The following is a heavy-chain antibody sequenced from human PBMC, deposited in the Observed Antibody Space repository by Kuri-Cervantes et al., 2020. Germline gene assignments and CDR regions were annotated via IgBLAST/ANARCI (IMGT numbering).Heavy chain of an antibody. CDR2: ISSSSSYI. CDR1: GFTFSDYY. D-gene: IGHD3-3*01. CDR3: ARDGGRLRFLEWSYYYCMDV. Sequence: ETLSLTCAASGFTFSDYYMNWVRQAPGKGLEWVSSISSSSSYIYYADSVKGRFTISRDNAKNSLYLQMNSLRAEDTAVYYCARDGGRLRFLEWSYYYCMDVWGKGTTVTVSS. V-gene: IGHV3-21*01. J-gene: IGHJ6*03.